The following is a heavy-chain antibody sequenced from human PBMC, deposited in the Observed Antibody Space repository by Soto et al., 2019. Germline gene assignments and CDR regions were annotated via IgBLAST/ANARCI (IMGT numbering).Heavy chain of an antibody. D-gene: IGHD6-13*01. J-gene: IGHJ4*02. CDR2: ISGRGGST. Sequence: EVQLLESGGGLVQPGGSLRLCCAASGFTFSRYAMSWVRQAPGKGLEWVSAISGRGGSTYYADSVKGRFTTSSNNPKNTLYLQMNGLRAEDTAVYYWATHARRIAATGTPFDYWGQGTLVTVSS. CDR1: GFTFSRYA. CDR3: ATHARRIAATGTPFDY. V-gene: IGHV3-23*01.